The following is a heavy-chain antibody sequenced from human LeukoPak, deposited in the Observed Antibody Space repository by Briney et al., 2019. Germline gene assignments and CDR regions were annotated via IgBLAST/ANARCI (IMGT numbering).Heavy chain of an antibody. CDR3: AKDPRDHSYGWSWRYFDY. Sequence: GGSLRLSCAASGFTFSNYWMSWVRQAPGKGLEWVANIKQDGSEKYYVGSVKGRFTISRDNAKNSLYLQMNSLRAEDTAVYYCAKDPRDHSYGWSWRYFDYWGQGTLVTVSS. V-gene: IGHV3-7*01. CDR2: IKQDGSEK. CDR1: GFTFSNYW. D-gene: IGHD5-18*01. J-gene: IGHJ4*02.